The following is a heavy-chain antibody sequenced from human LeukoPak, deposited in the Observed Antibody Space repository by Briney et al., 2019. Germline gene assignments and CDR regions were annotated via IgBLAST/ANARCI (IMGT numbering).Heavy chain of an antibody. CDR2: TYPAGNT. CDR1: GFTFSSDY. Sequence: PGGSLTFSCAPSGFTFSSDYMIWVRQAPGKGLEWVSVTYPAGNTFYADSVQGRFTISRDNSKNTLFLQMNSLRVEDTAVYYCVIGSLWKLSRFDYWGQGTLVTVSS. D-gene: IGHD3-3*01. V-gene: IGHV3-53*01. J-gene: IGHJ4*02. CDR3: VIGSLWKLSRFDY.